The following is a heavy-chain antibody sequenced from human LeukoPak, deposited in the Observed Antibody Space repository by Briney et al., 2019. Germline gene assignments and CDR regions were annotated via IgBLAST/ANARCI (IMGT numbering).Heavy chain of an antibody. CDR3: ARDRVAGDYYYYGMDV. Sequence: PGGSLRLSCAASGFTFSSYAMHWVRQASGKGLEWVAVISYDGSNKYYADSVKGRFTISRDNSKNTLYLQMNSLRAEDTAVYYCARDRVAGDYYYYGMDVWGQGTTVTVSS. J-gene: IGHJ6*02. D-gene: IGHD6-19*01. CDR1: GFTFSSYA. V-gene: IGHV3-30*04. CDR2: ISYDGSNK.